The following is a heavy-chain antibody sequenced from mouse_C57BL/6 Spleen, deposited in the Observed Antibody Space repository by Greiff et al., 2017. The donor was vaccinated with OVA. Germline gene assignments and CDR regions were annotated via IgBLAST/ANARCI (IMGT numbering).Heavy chain of an antibody. CDR3: ARDDYDRTFYAMDY. J-gene: IGHJ4*01. D-gene: IGHD2-4*01. V-gene: IGHV1-22*01. CDR2: INPNNGGT. CDR1: GYTFTDYN. Sequence: EVKLQQSGPELVKPGASVKMSCKASGYTFTDYNMHWVKQSHGKSLEWIGYINPNNGGTSYNQKFKGKATLTVNKSSSTAYMELRSLTSEDSAVYYCARDDYDRTFYAMDYWGQGTSVTVSS.